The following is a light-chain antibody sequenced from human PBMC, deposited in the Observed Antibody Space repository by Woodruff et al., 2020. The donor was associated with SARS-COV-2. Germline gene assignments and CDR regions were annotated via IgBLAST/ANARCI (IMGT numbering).Light chain of an antibody. V-gene: IGLV2-14*01. CDR2: EVS. Sequence: YQQRPGKAPRLVIYEVSHRPSGVSGRFSGSKSGNTASLTISGLQTEDEADYYCSSYTSTDTYVFGTGTEVTVL. J-gene: IGLJ1*01. CDR3: SSYTSTDTYV.